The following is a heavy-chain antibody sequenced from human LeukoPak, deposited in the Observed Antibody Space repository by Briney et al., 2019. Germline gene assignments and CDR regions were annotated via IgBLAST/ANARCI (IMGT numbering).Heavy chain of an antibody. CDR1: GFTFSSYG. Sequence: PRRSLRLSCAPSGFTFSSYGMHWVRQAPRKGLEWVAVISYDGSNTYYADSVKGRFTISRDNAKNALYLQMNSLRAEDTAVYYCAKDLHYGSADYWGQGTLVTVSS. V-gene: IGHV3-30*18. J-gene: IGHJ4*02. CDR3: AKDLHYGSADY. D-gene: IGHD3-10*01. CDR2: ISYDGSNT.